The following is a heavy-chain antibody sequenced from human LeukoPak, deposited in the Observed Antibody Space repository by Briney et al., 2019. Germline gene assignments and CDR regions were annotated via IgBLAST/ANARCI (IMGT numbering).Heavy chain of an antibody. Sequence: GESLKISCKGSGYSFTTYWIGWARQMPGKGLEWMGIIYPGDSDTRYSPSFQGQVTTSADKSISTAYLQWSSLKASDTAMYYCARLGGYNILTGDAFNIWGQGTMVTVSS. CDR3: ARLGGYNILTGDAFNI. V-gene: IGHV5-51*01. CDR1: GYSFTTYW. D-gene: IGHD3-9*01. CDR2: IYPGDSDT. J-gene: IGHJ3*02.